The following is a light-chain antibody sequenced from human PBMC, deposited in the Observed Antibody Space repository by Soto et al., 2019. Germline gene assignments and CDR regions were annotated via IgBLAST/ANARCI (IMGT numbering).Light chain of an antibody. CDR2: VSAGGTVG. CDR1: SGYSSYK. Sequence: QSVLTQPPSASASLGASVTLTCTLSSGYSSYKVDWYQQRPGKGPRFVMRVSAGGTVGSKGDGIPDRFSVSGSGLHRFLTIKNIQEEDESDFHCGADHGSGSNFVSVVFGGGTKLTVL. CDR3: GADHGSGSNFVSVV. V-gene: IGLV9-49*01. J-gene: IGLJ2*01.